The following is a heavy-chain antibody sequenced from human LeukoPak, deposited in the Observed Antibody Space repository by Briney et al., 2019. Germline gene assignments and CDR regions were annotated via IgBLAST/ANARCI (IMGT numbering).Heavy chain of an antibody. Sequence: GGSLRLSCAASGFTFSSYAMRWVRQAPGKGLEWVAVISYDGSNKYYADSVKGRFTISRDNSKNTLYLQMNSLRAEDTAVYYCAKDRVVVPAAIHYWGQGTLVTVSS. J-gene: IGHJ4*02. CDR2: ISYDGSNK. D-gene: IGHD2-2*02. CDR1: GFTFSSYA. CDR3: AKDRVVVPAAIHY. V-gene: IGHV3-30-3*01.